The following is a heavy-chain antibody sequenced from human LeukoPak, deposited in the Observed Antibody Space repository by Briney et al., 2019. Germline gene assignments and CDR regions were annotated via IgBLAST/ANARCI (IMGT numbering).Heavy chain of an antibody. V-gene: IGHV4-39*07. CDR3: ARVMVAYCGGDCYSVDY. CDR2: IYYSGST. CDR1: GGSISSSSYY. Sequence: PSETLSLTFTVSGGSISSSSYYWGWIRQPPGNGLEWSGSIYYSGSTYYNPSIKSRVTISVDTSKNQFSLKLSSVTAADTAVYCCARVMVAYCGGDCYSVDYWGQGTLVTVSS. J-gene: IGHJ4*02. D-gene: IGHD2-21*02.